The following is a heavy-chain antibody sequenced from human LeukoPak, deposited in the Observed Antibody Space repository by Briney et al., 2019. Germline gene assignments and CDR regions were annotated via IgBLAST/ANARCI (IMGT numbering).Heavy chain of an antibody. D-gene: IGHD1-26*01. V-gene: IGHV1-46*01. CDR2: INPTGGST. Sequence: ASVKVSCKASGYTFTSYYMHRVRQAPGQGLEWMGLINPTGGSTGYAQEFQGRVTMTRDMSTSTDYMELSSLRSEDTAIYYCARDNSVGDNAWWFDPWGQGTLVTVSS. CDR1: GYTFTSYY. CDR3: ARDNSVGDNAWWFDP. J-gene: IGHJ5*02.